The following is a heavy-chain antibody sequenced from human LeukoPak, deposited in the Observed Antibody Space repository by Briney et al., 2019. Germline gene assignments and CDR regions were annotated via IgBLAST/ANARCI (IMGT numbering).Heavy chain of an antibody. V-gene: IGHV3-23*01. D-gene: IGHD2-2*01. J-gene: IGHJ5*01. Sequence: GGSLRLSCAAPGFTFNNYAMSWVRQAPGKGLEWVSAISDSGGTTYYADSVKGRFTISRDNSENTLFLQMNSLRAEDTAVYYCAKEPREYCSSTSCPNWFDSWGQGTLVTVSS. CDR1: GFTFNNYA. CDR3: AKEPREYCSSTSCPNWFDS. CDR2: ISDSGGTT.